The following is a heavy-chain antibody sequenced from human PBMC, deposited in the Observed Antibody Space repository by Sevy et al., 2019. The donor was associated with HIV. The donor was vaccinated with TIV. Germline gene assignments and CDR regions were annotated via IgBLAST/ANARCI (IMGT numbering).Heavy chain of an antibody. V-gene: IGHV3-43*01. CDR1: GFTFDDYT. CDR3: AKERNCGRDCLYFQH. CDR2: INWNGDVT. Sequence: GRSLRLSCAASGFTFDDYTMHWVRQAPGKGLEWVSLINWNGDVTYYADSVKDRFTISRDNSRNSLYLQMNSLRTEDIALYYGAKERNCGRDCLYFQHWGQGTLATVSS. D-gene: IGHD2-21*02. J-gene: IGHJ1*01.